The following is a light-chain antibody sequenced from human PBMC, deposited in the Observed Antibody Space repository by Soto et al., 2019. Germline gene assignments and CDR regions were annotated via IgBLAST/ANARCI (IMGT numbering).Light chain of an antibody. CDR3: QQYGSSPLT. CDR1: QSVSSSY. V-gene: IGKV3-20*01. CDR2: GAS. Sequence: EIVLTQSPGTLSLSPGERATLSCRASQSVSSSYLAWYQQKPGQAPRLLIYGASSSATGIPDRFSGSGSGTDFTITISRLEHEDFAVYYCQQYGSSPLTFGGGTKVEIK. J-gene: IGKJ4*01.